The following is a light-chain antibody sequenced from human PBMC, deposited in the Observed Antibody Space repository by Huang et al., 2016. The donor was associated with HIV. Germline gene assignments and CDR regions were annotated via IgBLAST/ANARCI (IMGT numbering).Light chain of an antibody. J-gene: IGKJ2*01. CDR1: QTATRRS. CDR2: GAS. Sequence: EIVLTQSPGTLSLSPGARATLSCRANQTATRRSLAWYQQRPGQAPRLLISGASSLATGFPDRFRGSGSGTDFALTISGMEPEDFVMYYCHQSGRTPPTFGRGTRLEIK. CDR3: HQSGRTPPT. V-gene: IGKV3-20*01.